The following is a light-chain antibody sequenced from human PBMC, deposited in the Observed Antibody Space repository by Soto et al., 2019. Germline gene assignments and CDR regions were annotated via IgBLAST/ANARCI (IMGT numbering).Light chain of an antibody. CDR2: EVS. Sequence: LTQPPSPYWSFGQSVTISCTGTSSDVGGYNYVSWYQQHPGKAPKLMIYEVSERPSGVPDRFSGSKSGNTASLTVSGLQADDEADYYCSSYSGTNYHYVFGTGTKVTVL. J-gene: IGLJ1*01. V-gene: IGLV2-8*01. CDR1: SSDVGGYNY. CDR3: SSYSGTNYHYV.